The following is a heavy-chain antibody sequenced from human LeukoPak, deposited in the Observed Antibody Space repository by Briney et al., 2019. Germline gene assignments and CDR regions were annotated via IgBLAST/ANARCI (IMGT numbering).Heavy chain of an antibody. CDR3: ARDLDYGSGSYAKPYYYYGMDV. Sequence: SETLSLTCTVSGGSISSYYWSWIRQPAGKGLEWIGRIYTSGSTNYNPSLKSRVTMSVDTSKNQFSLKLSSVTAADTAVYYCARDLDYGSGSYAKPYYYYGMDVWGQGTTVTVSS. J-gene: IGHJ6*02. V-gene: IGHV4-4*07. D-gene: IGHD3-10*01. CDR2: IYTSGST. CDR1: GGSISSYY.